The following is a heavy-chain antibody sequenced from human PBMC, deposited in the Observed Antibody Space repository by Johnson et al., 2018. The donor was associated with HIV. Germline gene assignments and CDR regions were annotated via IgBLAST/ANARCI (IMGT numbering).Heavy chain of an antibody. Sequence: QVQLVESGGGVVQPGQSLRLSCAASGLTFSSYGMHWVRQAPGKGLEWVALISYDGSNKYYADSVKGRFTISRDNSKNTLYLQMNSLRAEDTAVYYCARDPDWSAFDIWGQGTMVTVSS. CDR1: GLTFSSYG. J-gene: IGHJ3*02. D-gene: IGHD3-9*01. CDR3: ARDPDWSAFDI. CDR2: ISYDGSNK. V-gene: IGHV3-30*03.